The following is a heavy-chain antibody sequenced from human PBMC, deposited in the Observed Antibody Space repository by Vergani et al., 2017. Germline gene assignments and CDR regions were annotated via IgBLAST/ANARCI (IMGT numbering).Heavy chain of an antibody. CDR2: ISWNSGAV. D-gene: IGHD5-12*01. Sequence: EVQLLESGGDLVQPGGSLKLSFKPSGFTFWRFAMNWVRQGPGKGLEWVSGISWNSGAVDYADSVRGRFTISRDNAKNSLFLEMNSLRFEDTAVYFCTKGSVYYHDSAGHGYDPYTGFDLWGQGTLVTVSS. CDR1: GFTFWRFA. J-gene: IGHJ3*01. V-gene: IGHV3-9*01. CDR3: TKGSVYYHDSAGHGYDPYTGFDL.